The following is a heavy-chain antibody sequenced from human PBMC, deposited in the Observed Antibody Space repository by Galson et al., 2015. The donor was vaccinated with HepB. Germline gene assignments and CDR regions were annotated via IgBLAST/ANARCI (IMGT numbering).Heavy chain of an antibody. V-gene: IGHV3-23*01. CDR2: ISGGGDST. CDR1: GFTFSLSA. D-gene: IGHD6-19*01. CDR3: AKPLAGTSSYFDY. J-gene: IGHJ4*02. Sequence: SLRLSCAASGFTFSLSAMSWVRQAPGKGLDWVSVISGGGDSTFYADSVKGRFTVSRDNSRNTLYLQMHSLRADDTAIYYCAKPLAGTSSYFDYWGQGTLVAVSS.